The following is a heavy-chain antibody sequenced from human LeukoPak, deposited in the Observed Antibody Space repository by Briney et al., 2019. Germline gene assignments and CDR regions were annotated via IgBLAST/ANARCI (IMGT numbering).Heavy chain of an antibody. CDR1: GYSISSGYY. D-gene: IGHD3-16*01. CDR3: ARFTPQGYGWGGYNRFDP. Sequence: SETLSLNCTVSGYSISSGYYWGWIRPPPGKGLEWIGNIYHSGSTYYNPSLKSRVTISIDTSRNQFSLKLSSVTAADTAVYYCARFTPQGYGWGGYNRFDPWGQGTLVTVSS. J-gene: IGHJ5*02. CDR2: IYHSGST. V-gene: IGHV4-38-2*02.